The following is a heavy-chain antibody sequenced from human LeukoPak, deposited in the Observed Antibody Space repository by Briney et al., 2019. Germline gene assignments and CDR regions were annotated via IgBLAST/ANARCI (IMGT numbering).Heavy chain of an antibody. CDR2: IYYSGST. D-gene: IGHD2-15*01. CDR3: ARLRSGGIDY. CDR1: GGSISSSSYY. Sequence: PSETLSLTCTVSGGSISSSSYYWGWIRQPPGKGLEWIGRIYYSGSTYYNPSLKSRVTISVDTSKNQFSLKLSSVTAADTAVYYCARLRSGGIDYWGQGTLVTVSS. V-gene: IGHV4-39*01. J-gene: IGHJ4*02.